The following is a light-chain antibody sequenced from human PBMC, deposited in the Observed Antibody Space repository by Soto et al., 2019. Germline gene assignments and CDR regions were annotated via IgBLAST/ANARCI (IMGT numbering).Light chain of an antibody. CDR1: QSVSSN. J-gene: IGKJ1*01. CDR3: QQYNSWGT. CDR2: GAS. V-gene: IGKV3-15*01. Sequence: EIVMTQSPATLSVSPGERATLSCRASQSVSSNLAWYQQKPGQAPRLLIFGASTRATGVPARFSASGSGTEFTLTISSLQSEDFAVYYCQQYNSWGTFGQGTKVKI.